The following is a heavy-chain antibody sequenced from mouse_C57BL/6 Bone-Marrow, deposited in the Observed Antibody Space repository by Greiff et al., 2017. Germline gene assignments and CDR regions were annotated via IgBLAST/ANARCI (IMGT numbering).Heavy chain of an antibody. Sequence: QVQLQQPGAELVMPGASVKLSCKASGYTFTSYWMHWVKQRPGQGLEWIGEIDPSDSYTNYNQQFKGKSTLTVDKSSSTAYMQLRSLTSEDSAVYYCAREGNWEVGFDYWGQGTTLTVSS. CDR1: GYTFTSYW. V-gene: IGHV1-69*01. CDR2: IDPSDSYT. D-gene: IGHD4-1*01. J-gene: IGHJ2*01. CDR3: AREGNWEVGFDY.